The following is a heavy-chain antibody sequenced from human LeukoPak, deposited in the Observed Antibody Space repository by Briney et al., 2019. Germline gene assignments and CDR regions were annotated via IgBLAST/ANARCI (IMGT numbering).Heavy chain of an antibody. Sequence: PGRSLRLSCAASGFTFSSYAMHWVRQAPGKGLEWVAVISYDGSNKYYADSVKGRFTISRDNSKNTLYLQMNSLRAEDTAVYYCARVPIAGTRRGIFDYWGQGTLVTVSS. J-gene: IGHJ4*02. CDR1: GFTFSSYA. CDR3: ARVPIAGTRRGIFDY. D-gene: IGHD2-15*01. V-gene: IGHV3-30-3*01. CDR2: ISYDGSNK.